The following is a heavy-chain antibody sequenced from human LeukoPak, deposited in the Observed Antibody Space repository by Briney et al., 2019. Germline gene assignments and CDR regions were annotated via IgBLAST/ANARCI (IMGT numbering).Heavy chain of an antibody. V-gene: IGHV3-30*18. J-gene: IGHJ6*04. CDR2: ISYDGSNK. CDR1: GFTFSSYG. Sequence: GGSLTLSCAASGFTFSSYGMHWVRQAPGKGLEWVAVISYDGSNKYYADSVKGRFTISRDNSKNTLYLQMNSLRAEDTAVYYCAKALHPLYYDILTGYHYYYYYGMDVWGKGTTVTVSS. CDR3: AKALHPLYYDILTGYHYYYYYGMDV. D-gene: IGHD3-9*01.